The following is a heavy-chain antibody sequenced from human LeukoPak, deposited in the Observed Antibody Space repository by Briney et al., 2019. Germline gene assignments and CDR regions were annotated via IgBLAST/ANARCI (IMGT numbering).Heavy chain of an antibody. CDR3: ARAKRMRLSSSWYVTWFDP. V-gene: IGHV4-38-2*02. CDR1: GYSISSGYY. D-gene: IGHD6-13*01. J-gene: IGHJ5*02. CDR2: IYHSGST. Sequence: SETLSLTCTVSGYSISSGYYWGWIRQPPGKGLEWIGSIYHSGSTYYNPSLKSRVTISVDTSKNQFSLKLSSVTAADTAVYYCARAKRMRLSSSWYVTWFDPWGQGTLVTVSS.